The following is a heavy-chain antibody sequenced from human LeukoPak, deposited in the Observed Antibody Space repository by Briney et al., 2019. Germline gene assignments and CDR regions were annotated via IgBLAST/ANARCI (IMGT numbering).Heavy chain of an antibody. D-gene: IGHD3-10*01. CDR2: ISWNSGSI. CDR1: GFNFDDSA. V-gene: IGHV3-9*01. Sequence: PGGSLRLSCAASGFNFDDSAMHWVRQAPGKGLEWVSGISWNSGSIGYADSVKGRFTISRDNAKNSLYLQMNSLRAEDTALYYCAKDIFTMVRGVVDYWGQGTLVTVSS. J-gene: IGHJ4*02. CDR3: AKDIFTMVRGVVDY.